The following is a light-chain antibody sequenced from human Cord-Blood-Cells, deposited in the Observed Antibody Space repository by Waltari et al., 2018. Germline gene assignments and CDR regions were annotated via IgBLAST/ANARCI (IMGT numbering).Light chain of an antibody. J-gene: IGKJ5*01. Sequence: DIQMTQSPSSLSASVRDRVTITCRASQSISSYLNWYEQKPGKAPKLLIYAAYSLQSGVPSRFSASGSGTDFTLTISSLQPEDFATDYCQQSYSTLITFGQGTRRGIK. CDR3: QQSYSTLIT. V-gene: IGKV1-39*01. CDR2: AAY. CDR1: QSISSY.